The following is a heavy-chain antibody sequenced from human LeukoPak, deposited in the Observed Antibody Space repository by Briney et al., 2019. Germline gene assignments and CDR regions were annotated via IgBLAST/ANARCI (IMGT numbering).Heavy chain of an antibody. CDR1: GYTFTVYY. D-gene: IGHD6-13*01. CDR3: ARERTSIAAAGTDTYYYYGMDV. J-gene: IGHJ6*02. V-gene: IGHV1-2*02. CDR2: INPNSGGT. Sequence: AAVTVSFTSSGYTFTVYYMHRVRQAPGQGREWMGWINPNSGGTNYAQKFQGRVTMTRDTSISTAYMELSRLRSDDTAVYYCARERTSIAAAGTDTYYYYGMDVWGQGTTVTVSS.